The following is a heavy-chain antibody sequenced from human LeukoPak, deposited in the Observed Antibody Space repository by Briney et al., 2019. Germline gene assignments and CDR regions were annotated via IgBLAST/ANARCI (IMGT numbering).Heavy chain of an antibody. Sequence: ASVKVSCKASGYTFTSYDINWVRQATGQGLEWMGWMNPNSGNTGYAQKFQGRVTITRNTSISTAYMELSSLRSEDTAVYCCASRLSYSGASPFDYWGQGTLVTVSS. J-gene: IGHJ4*02. CDR3: ASRLSYSGASPFDY. D-gene: IGHD6-19*01. V-gene: IGHV1-8*03. CDR1: GYTFTSYD. CDR2: MNPNSGNT.